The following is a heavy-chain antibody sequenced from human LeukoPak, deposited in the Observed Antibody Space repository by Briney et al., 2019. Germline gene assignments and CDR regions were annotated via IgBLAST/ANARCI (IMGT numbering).Heavy chain of an antibody. V-gene: IGHV3-30*02. CDR3: AKGSKAVLFTRDHYMDV. J-gene: IGHJ6*03. CDR1: GFTFSSYD. Sequence: GGSLRLSCAASGFTFSSYDIHWVRQAPGKGLEWVAFIRYDGSNKYYADSVRGRFTISRHNSKNTLYLHMNSLRAEDTAVYFCAKGSKAVLFTRDHYMDVWGKGTTVTISS. CDR2: IRYDGSNK. D-gene: IGHD6-19*01.